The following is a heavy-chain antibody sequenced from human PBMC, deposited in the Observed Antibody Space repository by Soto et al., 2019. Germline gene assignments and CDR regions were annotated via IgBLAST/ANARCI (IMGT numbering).Heavy chain of an antibody. Sequence: QVQLVQSGAEVKKPGSSVKVSCKASGGTFSSYTISWVRQAPGQGLEWMGRIIPILGIANYAQKFQGIVTITADKSASTAYMELSSLRSEDTAVYYCARDLGPGATVTNEGSGDYWGQGTLVTVSS. CDR3: ARDLGPGATVTNEGSGDY. CDR1: GGTFSSYT. V-gene: IGHV1-69*08. CDR2: IIPILGIA. D-gene: IGHD4-17*01. J-gene: IGHJ4*02.